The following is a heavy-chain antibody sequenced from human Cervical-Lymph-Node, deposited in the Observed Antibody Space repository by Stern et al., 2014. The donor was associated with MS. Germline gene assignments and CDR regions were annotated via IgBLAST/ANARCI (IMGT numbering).Heavy chain of an antibody. CDR3: VLNSGGGHYYGMDV. V-gene: IGHV1-3*01. CDR1: GYTFTTYV. CDR2: INAGNGNT. J-gene: IGHJ6*02. D-gene: IGHD3-10*01. Sequence: MQLVESGAEVKKPGASVKLSCKASGYTFTTYVLHWVRQAPGQRLEWMGWINAGNGNTKNSQKLQDRLTITRDTSASTAYMELSSLRSEDTAVYYCVLNSGGGHYYGMDVWGQGTTVTVSS.